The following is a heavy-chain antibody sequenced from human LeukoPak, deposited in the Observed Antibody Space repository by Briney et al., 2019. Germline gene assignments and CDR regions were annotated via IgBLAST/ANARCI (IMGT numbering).Heavy chain of an antibody. CDR2: IYYSGST. Sequence: PSETLSLTCTVSGGSISSSSYYWGWIRQPPGKGLEWIGSIYYSGSTYYNPSLKSRVTISVDTSKNQFSLKLSSVTAADTAVYYCARRLAAESYYFDYWGQGTLVTVSS. CDR3: ARRLAAESYYFDY. J-gene: IGHJ4*02. CDR1: GGSISSSSYY. D-gene: IGHD6-13*01. V-gene: IGHV4-39*01.